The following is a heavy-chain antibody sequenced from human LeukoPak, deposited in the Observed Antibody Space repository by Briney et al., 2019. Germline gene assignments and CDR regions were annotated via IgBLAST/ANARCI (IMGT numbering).Heavy chain of an antibody. CDR3: ARGPYSYDSSGAFDI. V-gene: IGHV4-4*07. CDR1: GGSISPYY. Sequence: SETLSLTCTVSGGSISPYYWSWIRQPAGKGLEWIGRISSSRSTNYNPSLKSRVTISVDTSKNQFSLKLSSVTAADTAVYFCARGPYSYDSSGAFDIWGQGTMVTVSS. CDR2: ISSSRST. D-gene: IGHD3-22*01. J-gene: IGHJ3*02.